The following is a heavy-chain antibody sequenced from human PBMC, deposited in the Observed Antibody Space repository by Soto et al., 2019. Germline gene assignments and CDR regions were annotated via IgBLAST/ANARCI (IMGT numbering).Heavy chain of an antibody. CDR1: GYAFTTYG. J-gene: IGHJ4*02. CDR3: ARGRYGDY. CDR2: ISAHNGNT. Sequence: QVHLVQSGAEVKKPGASVKVSCKGSGYAFTTYGITWVRQAPGQGLESMGWISAHNGNTNYAQKLQGRVTVTRDTSTSTAYMELRSLRSDDTAVYYCARGRYGDYWGQGALVTVSS. D-gene: IGHD1-1*01. V-gene: IGHV1-18*01.